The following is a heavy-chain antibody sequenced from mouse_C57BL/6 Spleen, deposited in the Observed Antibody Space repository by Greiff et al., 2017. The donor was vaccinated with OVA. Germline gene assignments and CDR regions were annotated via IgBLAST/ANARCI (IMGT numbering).Heavy chain of an antibody. Sequence: EVKLVESGGGLVKPGGSLKLSCAASGFTFSDYGMHWVRQAPEKGLEWVAYISSGSSTIYYADTVRDRLTISRENAKNTLFLQMTSLRSEDTAMYYCARKDSNYWFAYWGQGTLVTVSA. J-gene: IGHJ3*01. CDR3: ARKDSNYWFAY. D-gene: IGHD2-5*01. CDR1: GFTFSDYG. V-gene: IGHV5-17*01. CDR2: ISSGSSTI.